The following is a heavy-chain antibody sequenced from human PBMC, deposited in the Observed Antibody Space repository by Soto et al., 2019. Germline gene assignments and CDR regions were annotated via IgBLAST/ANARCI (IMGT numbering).Heavy chain of an antibody. CDR1: GGTFSSYA. J-gene: IGHJ6*02. CDR3: ASEISSGDYYYGMDV. D-gene: IGHD3-22*01. Sequence: QVQLVQSGAEVKKPGSSVKDSCKASGGTFSSYAISWVRQAPGQGLEWMGGIIPIFGTANYAQKFQGRVTITADESTSTAYMELSSLRSEDTAAYHCASEISSGDYYYGMDVWGQGTTVTVSS. V-gene: IGHV1-69*12. CDR2: IIPIFGTA.